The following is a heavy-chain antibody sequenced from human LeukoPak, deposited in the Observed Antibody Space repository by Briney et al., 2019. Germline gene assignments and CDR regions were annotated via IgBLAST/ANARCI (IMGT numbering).Heavy chain of an antibody. CDR2: ISAYNGNT. V-gene: IGHV1-18*01. CDR3: ARSNGSRFYGSSHAFDP. D-gene: IGHD3-10*01. J-gene: IGHJ5*02. Sequence: ASVKVSCKASGYTFTSYGISWVRQAPGQGLEWMGWISAYNGNTNYAQKLQGRVTMTTDKSTSTAYMELRSLRSDDTAVYYCARSNGSRFYGSSHAFDPWGQGTLVTVSS. CDR1: GYTFTSYG.